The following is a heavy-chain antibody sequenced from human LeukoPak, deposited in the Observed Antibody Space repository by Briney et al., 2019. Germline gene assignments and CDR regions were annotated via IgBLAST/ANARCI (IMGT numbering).Heavy chain of an antibody. D-gene: IGHD3/OR15-3a*01. Sequence: PGGSLRLSCAASGFTFSTYAMHWVRQAPGKGLEWVSVISYDGSNKYYADSVKGRFTISRDNSKNTLYLQMNSLRAEDTAVYYCARGDWDYRGQGTLVTVSS. J-gene: IGHJ4*02. CDR1: GFTFSTYA. CDR3: ARGDWDY. V-gene: IGHV3-30-3*01. CDR2: ISYDGSNK.